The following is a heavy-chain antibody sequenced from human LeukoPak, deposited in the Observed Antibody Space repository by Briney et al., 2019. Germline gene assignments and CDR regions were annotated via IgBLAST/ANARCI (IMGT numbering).Heavy chain of an antibody. CDR3: APLGIAAAGTR. J-gene: IGHJ4*02. CDR1: GFTFSSYG. Sequence: PGGSLRLSCAASGFTFSSYGMSWVRQAPGKGLEWVSSISSSSSYIYYADSVKGRFTISRDNAKNSLYLQMNSLRAEDTAVYYCAPLGIAAAGTRWGQGTLVTVSS. CDR2: ISSSSSYI. D-gene: IGHD6-13*01. V-gene: IGHV3-21*01.